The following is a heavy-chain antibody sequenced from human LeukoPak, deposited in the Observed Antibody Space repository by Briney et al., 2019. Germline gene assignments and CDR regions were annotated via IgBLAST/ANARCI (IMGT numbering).Heavy chain of an antibody. CDR1: GGSINTHNNY. CDR3: WRSIASYGPTHNWFGP. J-gene: IGHJ5*02. CDR2: IYYSGAT. Sequence: SETLSLTCSVSGGSINTHNNYWGCIRQPPGKGLEWIGTIYYSGATFYNPSLQSRVALSVDTSKNLFSLKLSSVTAADTALYYWWRSIASYGPTHNWFGPWGQGTLVTVSS. D-gene: IGHD6-6*01. V-gene: IGHV4-39*01.